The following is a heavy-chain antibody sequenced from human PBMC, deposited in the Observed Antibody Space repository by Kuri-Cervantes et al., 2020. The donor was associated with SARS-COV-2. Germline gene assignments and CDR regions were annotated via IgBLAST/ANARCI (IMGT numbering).Heavy chain of an antibody. CDR1: GGSVSSGSYY. D-gene: IGHD3-9*01. J-gene: IGHJ5*02. V-gene: IGHV4-61*01. Sequence: GSLRLSCTVSGGSVSSGSYYWSWIRQPPGKGLEWIGYIYYSGSTNYNPSLKSRVTISVDTSKNQFSLKLSSVTAADTAVYYCARDTYYDILTGYSPLGFDPWGQGTLVTVSS. CDR3: ARDTYYDILTGYSPLGFDP. CDR2: IYYSGST.